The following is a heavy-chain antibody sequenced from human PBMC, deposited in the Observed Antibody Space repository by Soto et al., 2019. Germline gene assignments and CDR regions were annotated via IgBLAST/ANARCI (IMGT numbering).Heavy chain of an antibody. CDR1: GFTFSSYA. CDR3: AKGTDIVDTSFEY. J-gene: IGHJ4*02. D-gene: IGHD5-12*01. CDR2: ISGSGGST. V-gene: IGHV3-23*01. Sequence: SLRLSCAASGFTFSSYAMSWVRQSPGKGLEWVSAISGSGGSTYYADSVKGRFTISRDNSKNTLYLQMNSLRAEDTAVYYCAKGTDIVDTSFEYWGQGTLVSVSS.